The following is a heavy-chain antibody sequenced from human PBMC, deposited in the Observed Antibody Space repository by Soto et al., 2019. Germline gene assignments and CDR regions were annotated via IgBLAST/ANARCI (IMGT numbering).Heavy chain of an antibody. CDR1: GGSFSGYY. Sequence: SETLSLTCAVYGGSFSGYYWSWIRQPPGKGLEWIGEINHSGSTNYNPSLKSRVTISVDTSKNQFSLKLSSVTAADTAVYYCARGGVRRIVAYYYYYGMDVWGQGTTVT. CDR3: ARGGVRRIVAYYYYYGMDV. J-gene: IGHJ6*02. CDR2: INHSGST. D-gene: IGHD5-12*01. V-gene: IGHV4-34*01.